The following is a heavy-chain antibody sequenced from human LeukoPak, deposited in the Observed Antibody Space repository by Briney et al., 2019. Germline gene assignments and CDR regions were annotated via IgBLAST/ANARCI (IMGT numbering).Heavy chain of an antibody. CDR1: GFTFTSSA. CDR2: IVVGSGNT. CDR3: AAMYCSGGSCYGEFDP. J-gene: IGHJ5*02. V-gene: IGHV1-58*02. Sequence: PVKVSCKASGFTFTSSAMQWVRQARGQRLEWIGWIVVGSGNTNYAQKFQERVTITRDMSTSTAYMELSSLRSEDTAVYYCAAMYCSGGSCYGEFDPWGQGTLVTVSS. D-gene: IGHD2-15*01.